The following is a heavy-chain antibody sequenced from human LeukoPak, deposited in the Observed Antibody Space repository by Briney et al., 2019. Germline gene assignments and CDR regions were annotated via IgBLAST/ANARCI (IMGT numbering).Heavy chain of an antibody. CDR3: AKGGSYGYLYY. CDR1: GFTFSSYA. V-gene: IGHV3-23*01. Sequence: GGSLRLSCAASGFTFSSYAMSWVRQAPGKGLEWVSAISGSGGSTYHADSVKGRFTTSRDNSKNTLYLQMNSLRAEDTAVYYCAKGGSYGYLYYWGQGTLVTVSS. D-gene: IGHD3-10*01. J-gene: IGHJ4*02. CDR2: ISGSGGST.